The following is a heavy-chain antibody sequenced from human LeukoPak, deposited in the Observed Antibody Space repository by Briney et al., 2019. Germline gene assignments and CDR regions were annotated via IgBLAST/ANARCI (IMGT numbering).Heavy chain of an antibody. CDR3: ARDGDSSGYPASSSSRLDP. J-gene: IGHJ5*02. CDR1: LYTFTGEH. D-gene: IGHD3-22*01. Sequence: ASVYVSCKASLYTFTGEHMHSVRQAPGHELEWMGWINPNSGGTKYTQKFQGRITMTRDTSISTAYMELTSLSSDDTAVYYCARDGDSSGYPASSSSRLDPWGQGTLVTVSS. V-gene: IGHV1-2*02. CDR2: INPNSGGT.